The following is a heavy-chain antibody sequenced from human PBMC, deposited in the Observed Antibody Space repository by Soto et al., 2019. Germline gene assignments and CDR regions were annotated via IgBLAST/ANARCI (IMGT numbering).Heavy chain of an antibody. CDR3: ARARAIAAAGISWFDP. CDR2: INSDGSST. CDR1: GFTFSSYW. Sequence: EVQLVESGGGLVQPGGSLRLSCAASGFTFSSYWMHWVRQAPGKGLVWVSRINSDGSSTSYADSVKGRFTISRDNAKNTLYLQMNSLTAEDTAVYYCARARAIAAAGISWFDPWGQGTLVTVSS. D-gene: IGHD6-13*01. J-gene: IGHJ5*02. V-gene: IGHV3-74*01.